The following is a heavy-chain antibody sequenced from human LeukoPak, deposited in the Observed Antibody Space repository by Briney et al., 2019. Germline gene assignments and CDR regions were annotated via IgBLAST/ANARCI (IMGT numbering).Heavy chain of an antibody. V-gene: IGHV5-51*01. D-gene: IGHD3-10*01. Sequence: GESLKIFCETSGYTFTKFWVGWVRQTPGKGLEWLGMIYPDDSDTRYSPSFQGQVTMSVDKSISIVYLQWSSLKASDTAIYYCVRGKGSGTYYGFDYWGQGTVVSVVS. CDR1: GYTFTKFW. CDR3: VRGKGSGTYYGFDY. CDR2: IYPDDSDT. J-gene: IGHJ4*02.